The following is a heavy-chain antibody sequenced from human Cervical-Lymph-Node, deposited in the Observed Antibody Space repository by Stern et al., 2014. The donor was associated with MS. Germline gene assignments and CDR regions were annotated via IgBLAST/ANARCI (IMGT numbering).Heavy chain of an antibody. D-gene: IGHD6-6*01. CDR2: SNEDGSWT. CDR3: ARYVAGSSSY. CDR1: GFTFSTYR. V-gene: IGHV3-74*02. J-gene: IGHJ4*02. Sequence: EEQLVESGGGLVQPGRSLRLSCAASGFTFSTYRMHWFRQTPGKGLGLVTRSNEDGSWTNYADSVKGRFTISRDNAKNTLYLQMNNLRAEDTAVYYCARYVAGSSSYWGQGTLVTVSS.